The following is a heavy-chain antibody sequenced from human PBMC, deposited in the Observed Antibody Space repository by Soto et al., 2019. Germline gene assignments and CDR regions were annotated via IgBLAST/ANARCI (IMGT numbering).Heavy chain of an antibody. CDR3: ASSGRDVLGYDYKDTEGLEI. J-gene: IGHJ3*02. CDR2: IIPLFNVA. Sequence: QVQLVQSGPEVKKPGSSVKVSCEASGGTFSNFAVNWVRQAPGQGLEWVGGIIPLFNVAKYAQKFEGRVTIVADDAKSTAFMDLSSLRSDGTAVYNCASSGRDVLGYDYKDTEGLEIWGQGTMVTVSS. D-gene: IGHD4-4*01. CDR1: GGTFSNFA. V-gene: IGHV1-69*01.